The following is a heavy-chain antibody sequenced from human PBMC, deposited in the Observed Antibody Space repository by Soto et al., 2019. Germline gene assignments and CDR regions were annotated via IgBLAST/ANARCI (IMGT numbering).Heavy chain of an antibody. J-gene: IGHJ3*02. CDR3: AMYYYDSSGYYLDDAFDI. V-gene: IGHV1-69*13. Sequence: GASVKVSCKASGGTFNSYAISWVRQAPGQGLEWMGGIIPIFGTANYAQKFQGRVTITADESTSTAYMELSSLRSEDTAVYYCAMYYYDSSGYYLDDAFDIWGQGTMVTVSS. CDR2: IIPIFGTA. CDR1: GGTFNSYA. D-gene: IGHD3-22*01.